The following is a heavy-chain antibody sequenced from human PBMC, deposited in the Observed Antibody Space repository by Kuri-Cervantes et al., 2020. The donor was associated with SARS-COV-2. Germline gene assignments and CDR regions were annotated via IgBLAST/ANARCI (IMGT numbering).Heavy chain of an antibody. D-gene: IGHD4-17*01. CDR3: ARPPEEGAVTTWGNDY. V-gene: IGHV1-24*01. CDR1: GYTLTELS. J-gene: IGHJ4*02. CDR2: FDPEDGET. Sequence: ASVKVSCKVSGYTLTELSMHWVRQAPGKGLEWMGGFDPEDGETIYAQKFQGRVTMTEDTSTDTAYMELSSLRSEDTAVYYCARPPEEGAVTTWGNDYWGQGTLVTVSS.